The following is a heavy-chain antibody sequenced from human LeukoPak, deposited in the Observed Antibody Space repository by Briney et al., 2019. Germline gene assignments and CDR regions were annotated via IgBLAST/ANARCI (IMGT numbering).Heavy chain of an antibody. CDR3: ARELAV. J-gene: IGHJ4*02. CDR2: IWPDGSNE. CDR1: GFTFTNYW. V-gene: IGHV3-33*08. Sequence: GGSLRLSCVASGFTFTNYWMNWVRQAPGKGLEWVAAIWPDGSNEYYANSVKGRFFISRDNSKNTLYLQMNSLRVDDTAVYYCARELAVWGQGTLVTVSS.